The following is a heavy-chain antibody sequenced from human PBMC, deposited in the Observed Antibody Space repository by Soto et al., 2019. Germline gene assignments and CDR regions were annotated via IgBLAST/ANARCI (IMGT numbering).Heavy chain of an antibody. V-gene: IGHV4-39*01. CDR1: DDSIKSDKYY. CDR3: ARLEGLATISYYFDF. Sequence: QLQLQESGPGLVKPSETLSLTCSVSDDSIKSDKYYWGWIRQPPGKGLEWIGSIYYRGNAYYNPSLQTRVTISLDKCRSQFSLKLNSVTAADSAVYFCARLEGLATISYYFDFWGPGAQVTVSS. J-gene: IGHJ4*02. D-gene: IGHD3-9*01. CDR2: IYYRGNA.